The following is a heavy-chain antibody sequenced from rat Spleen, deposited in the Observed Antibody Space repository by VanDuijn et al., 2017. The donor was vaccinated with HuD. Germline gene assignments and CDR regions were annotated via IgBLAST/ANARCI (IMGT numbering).Heavy chain of an antibody. CDR3: AVAGYGY. J-gene: IGHJ2*01. Sequence: EVQLVESGGGLVQPGRSLKLSCTASGFTFSNYDMAWVRQAPTKGLEWVSSISNDGVNTYYPDSVKGRFTISRDNVESIVYLQMNSLKSEDTATYYCAVAGYGYWGQGVMVTVSS. D-gene: IGHD2-3*01. V-gene: IGHV5-25*01. CDR2: ISNDGVNT. CDR1: GFTFSNYD.